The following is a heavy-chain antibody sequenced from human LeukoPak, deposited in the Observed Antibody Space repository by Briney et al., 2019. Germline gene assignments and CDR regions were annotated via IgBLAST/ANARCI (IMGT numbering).Heavy chain of an antibody. Sequence: PSETQSLTCTVSGGSISSSYWSWSRQPPGKGLEWIGYIYYSGSTNYNPSLKSRVTISVDTSKNQFSLRLSSVTAADTAVYFCARVGLEAHLSPLGVWGHGITVTVSS. J-gene: IGHJ6*01. CDR1: GGSISSSY. V-gene: IGHV4-59*01. CDR3: ARVGLEAHLSPLGV. D-gene: IGHD3-3*01. CDR2: IYYSGST.